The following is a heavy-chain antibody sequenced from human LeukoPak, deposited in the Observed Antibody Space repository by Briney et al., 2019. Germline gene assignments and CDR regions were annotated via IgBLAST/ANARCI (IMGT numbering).Heavy chain of an antibody. J-gene: IGHJ4*02. CDR1: GLSFSGYY. CDR2: INHSGST. Sequence: SETLSLTCAVYGLSFSGYYWSWIRQPPGKGLEWIGEINHSGSTNYNSSLKSRVAISVDTAKNQVSLKVTSVTAADTATFYCARETSLAGFASGSGFNYWGQGILVTVSS. CDR3: ARETSLAGFASGSGFNY. V-gene: IGHV4-34*01. D-gene: IGHD6-19*01.